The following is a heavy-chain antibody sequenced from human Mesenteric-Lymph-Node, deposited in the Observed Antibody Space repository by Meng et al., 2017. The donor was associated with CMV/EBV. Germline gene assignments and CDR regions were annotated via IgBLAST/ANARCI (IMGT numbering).Heavy chain of an antibody. Sequence: GGPLRPSFAAPRFPFSAKYLRWFRQAPGKGMEWVSAISGSGGSTYYADSVKGRFTISRDNSKYTLYLQMNSLRAEDTAVYYCARDRTTVTTESYYYYGMDVWGQGTTVTVSS. CDR3: ARDRTTVTTESYYYYGMDV. CDR2: ISGSGGST. V-gene: IGHV3-23*01. CDR1: RFPFSAKY. J-gene: IGHJ6*02. D-gene: IGHD4-11*01.